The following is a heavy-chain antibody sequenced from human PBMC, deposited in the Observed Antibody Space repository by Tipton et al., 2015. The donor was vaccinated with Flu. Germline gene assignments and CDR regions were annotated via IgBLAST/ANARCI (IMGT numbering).Heavy chain of an antibody. CDR3: ARPNSYHTCALDV. CDR1: GDSINSGSYY. V-gene: IGHV4-39*01. Sequence: TLSLTCTVSGDSINSGSYYWGWIRQTPGKGLERIGSIYYSGSTNYSPSLKSRVTISVDRSKNQFSLKMTSVSASDTAVYDCARPNSYHTCALDVWGPGATVTVAS. J-gene: IGHJ6*02. CDR2: IYYSGST. D-gene: IGHD1-14*01.